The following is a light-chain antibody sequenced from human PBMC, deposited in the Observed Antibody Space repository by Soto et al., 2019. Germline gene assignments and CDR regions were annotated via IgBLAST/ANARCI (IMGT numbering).Light chain of an antibody. J-gene: IGLJ1*01. CDR3: SSYTRSDTYV. V-gene: IGLV2-14*03. CDR2: DVS. CDR1: SSDIGAYNY. Sequence: QSVLTQPASVSGSPGQSIAISCTGTSSDIGAYNYVSWYQQHPGKAPKLLIYDVSDRPSGVSNRFSGSKSGNSASLTISGLQADDEADYYCSSYTRSDTYVFGSGTKLTVL.